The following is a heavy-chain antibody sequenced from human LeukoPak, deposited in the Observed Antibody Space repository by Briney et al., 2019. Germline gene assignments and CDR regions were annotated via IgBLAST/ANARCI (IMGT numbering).Heavy chain of an antibody. J-gene: IGHJ3*02. CDR2: IYYSGST. CDR1: GGSISSYY. Sequence: SETLSLTCTVSGGSISSYYWSWIRQPPGKGLEWIGYIYYSGSTNYNPSLKSRVTISVDTSKNQFSLKLSSVTAADTAVYYCARSDYHNSGSHTVFDAFDIWGQGTRVTVSS. CDR3: ARSDYHNSGSHTVFDAFDI. D-gene: IGHD3-10*01. V-gene: IGHV4-59*01.